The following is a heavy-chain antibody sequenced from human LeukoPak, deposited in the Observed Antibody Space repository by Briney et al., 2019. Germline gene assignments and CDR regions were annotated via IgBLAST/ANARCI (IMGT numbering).Heavy chain of an antibody. V-gene: IGHV1-18*01. Sequence: ASVKVSCKALGYTLSSYGISWVRQAPGQGLEWMGWINTHDGNTHYAQKFQGRVTMTTDTSTSSVSMDLRSLRSADTAIYYYARGSSIVVAPAGRGSWFDPWGQGTLVTVSS. J-gene: IGHJ5*02. CDR3: ARGSSIVVAPAGRGSWFDP. D-gene: IGHD2-2*01. CDR2: INTHDGNT. CDR1: GYTLSSYG.